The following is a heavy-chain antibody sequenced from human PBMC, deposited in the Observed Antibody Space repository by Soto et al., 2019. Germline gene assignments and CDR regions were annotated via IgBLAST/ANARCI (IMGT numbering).Heavy chain of an antibody. CDR1: EFTFSGYW. CDR3: ARVGIAVAGPIDY. J-gene: IGHJ4*02. V-gene: IGHV3-7*01. Sequence: GGSLRLSCAASEFTFSGYWMTWVRQAPGKGLEWVANIKPDGIEKYYADSVKGRFTISRDNAKNSLYLQMNSLRAEDTAVYYCARVGIAVAGPIDYWGQGTLVTVSS. D-gene: IGHD6-19*01. CDR2: IKPDGIEK.